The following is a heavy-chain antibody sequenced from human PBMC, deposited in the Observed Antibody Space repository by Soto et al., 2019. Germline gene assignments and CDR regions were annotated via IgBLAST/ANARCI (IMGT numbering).Heavy chain of an antibody. CDR2: IYYSGRT. D-gene: IGHD2-15*01. CDR1: GGSISSSSYY. J-gene: IGHJ4*02. V-gene: IGHV4-39*01. Sequence: QLQLQESGPGLVKPSETLSLTCTVSGGSISSSSYYWGWIRQPPGKGLEWIGSIYYSGRTYYNPSLKRRVTISVDTSKNQFSLKLSSVTAADTAVYYCARGAPVVTSLFDYWGQGTLVTVSS. CDR3: ARGAPVVTSLFDY.